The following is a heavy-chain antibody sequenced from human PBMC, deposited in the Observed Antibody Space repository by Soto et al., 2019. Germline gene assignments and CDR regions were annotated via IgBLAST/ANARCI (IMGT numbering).Heavy chain of an antibody. V-gene: IGHV5-10-1*01. CDR3: ARHLDTAMDAFDI. CDR2: IDPSDSYT. J-gene: IGHJ3*02. Sequence: PGESLKISCKGSGYSFTSYWISWVRQMPGKGLEWMGRIDPSDSYTNYSPSFQGHVTISADKSISTAYLQWSSLKASDTAMYYCARHLDTAMDAFDIWGQGTMVTVSS. D-gene: IGHD5-18*01. CDR1: GYSFTSYW.